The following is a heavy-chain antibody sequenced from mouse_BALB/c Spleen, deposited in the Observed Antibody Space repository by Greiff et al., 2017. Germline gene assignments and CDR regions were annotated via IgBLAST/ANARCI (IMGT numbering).Heavy chain of an antibody. D-gene: IGHD2-14*01. CDR3: ARDPYRYGAMDY. V-gene: IGHV5-6-3*01. CDR1: GFTFSSYG. CDR2: INSNGGST. J-gene: IGHJ4*01. Sequence: EVMLVESGGGLVQPGGSLKLSCAASGFTFSSYGMSWVRQTPDKRLELVATINSNGGSTYYPDSVKGRFTISRDNAKNTLYLQMSSLKSEDTAMYYCARDPYRYGAMDYWGQGTSVTVSS.